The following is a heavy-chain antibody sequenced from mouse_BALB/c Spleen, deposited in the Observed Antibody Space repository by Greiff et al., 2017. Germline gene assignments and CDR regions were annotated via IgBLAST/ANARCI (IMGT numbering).Heavy chain of an antibody. V-gene: IGHV7-3*02. CDR1: GFTFTDYY. CDR3: ARDRDFDY. Sequence: DVMLVESGGGLVLPGGSLRLSCATSGFTFTDYYMSWVRQPPGKALEWLGFIRNKANGYTTEYSASVKGRFTISRDNSQSILYLQMNTLRAEDSATYYCARDRDFDYWGQGTTLTVSS. CDR2: IRNKANGYTT. J-gene: IGHJ2*01.